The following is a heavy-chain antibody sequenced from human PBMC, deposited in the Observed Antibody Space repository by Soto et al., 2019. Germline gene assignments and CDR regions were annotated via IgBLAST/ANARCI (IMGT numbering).Heavy chain of an antibody. V-gene: IGHV3-30-3*01. CDR1: GFTFSSYA. D-gene: IGHD6-6*01. Sequence: PGGSLRLSCAASGFTFSSYAMHWVRQAPGKGLEWVAVISYDGSNKYYADSVKGRFTISRDNSKNTLYLQMNSLRAEDTAVYYCARKRDSSSFYYYYYGMDVWGQGTTVTVSS. J-gene: IGHJ6*02. CDR2: ISYDGSNK. CDR3: ARKRDSSSFYYYYYGMDV.